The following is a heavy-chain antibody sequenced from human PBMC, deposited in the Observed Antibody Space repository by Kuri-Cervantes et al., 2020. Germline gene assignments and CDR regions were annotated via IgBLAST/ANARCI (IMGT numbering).Heavy chain of an antibody. J-gene: IGHJ6*03. V-gene: IGHV4-59*12. D-gene: IGHD5-18*01. Sequence: SQTLSLTCAVYGGSFSGYYWSWIRQPPGKGLEWIGYIYYSGSTNYNPSLKSRVTISVDTTKNQFSLKLSSVTAADTAVYYCARGKGLRRGYTYGSNYMDVWGKGTTVTVSS. CDR1: GGSFSGYY. CDR2: IYYSGST. CDR3: ARGKGLRRGYTYGSNYMDV.